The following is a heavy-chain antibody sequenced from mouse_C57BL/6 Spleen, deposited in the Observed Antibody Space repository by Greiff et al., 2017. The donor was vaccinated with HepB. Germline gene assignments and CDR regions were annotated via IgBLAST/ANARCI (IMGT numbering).Heavy chain of an antibody. CDR1: GYAFSSYW. J-gene: IGHJ1*03. V-gene: IGHV1-80*01. CDR3: ARSITTVVAAGYFDV. CDR2: IYPGDGDT. D-gene: IGHD1-1*01. Sequence: VQLQQSGAELVKPGASVKISCKASGYAFSSYWINWVKQRPGKGLEWIGQIYPGDGDTNYNGKFKGKATLTADKSSITAYMHLSSLTSEDSAVYFCARSITTVVAAGYFDVWGTGTTVTVSS.